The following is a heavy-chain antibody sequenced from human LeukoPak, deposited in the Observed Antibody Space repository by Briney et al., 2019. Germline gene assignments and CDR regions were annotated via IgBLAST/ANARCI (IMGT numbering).Heavy chain of an antibody. J-gene: IGHJ5*02. V-gene: IGHV3-23*01. CDR2: ISGSGGST. CDR3: AKDPYRIAVAGTGWFDP. D-gene: IGHD6-19*01. Sequence: GGSLRLSCAASGFTFSSYAMSWVRQAPGKGLEWVSAISGSGGSTYYADSVKGRFTISRDNSKNTLYLQMNSLRAEDTAVYYCAKDPYRIAVAGTGWFDPWGQGTLVTVSS. CDR1: GFTFSSYA.